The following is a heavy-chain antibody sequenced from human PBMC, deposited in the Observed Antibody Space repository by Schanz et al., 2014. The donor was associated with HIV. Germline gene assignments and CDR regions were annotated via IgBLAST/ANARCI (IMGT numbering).Heavy chain of an antibody. V-gene: IGHV3-30*03. CDR3: ARGRLVGDSGYPYFDS. D-gene: IGHD6-6*01. CDR2: ISYDGNNK. Sequence: VQLVESGGGLVKPGGSLRLSCAVSGFTFNNFGMHWVRQAPGKGLEWVAVISYDGNNKYYADAVKGRFTISRDNSRNRLFLQMNSLRVDDTAVYYCARGRLVGDSGYPYFDSWGQGTLVTVSS. CDR1: GFTFNNFG. J-gene: IGHJ4*02.